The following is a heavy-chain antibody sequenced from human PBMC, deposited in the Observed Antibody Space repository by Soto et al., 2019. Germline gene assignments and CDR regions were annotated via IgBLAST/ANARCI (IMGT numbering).Heavy chain of an antibody. CDR1: GGTFSSYT. D-gene: IGHD3-3*01. CDR2: IIPILGIA. J-gene: IGHJ5*02. V-gene: IGHV1-69*04. CDR3: AREGTVTIFGVVELNWFDP. Sequence: ASVKVSCKASGGTFSSYTISWVRQAPGQGLEWMGRIIPILGIANYAQKFQGRVTITADKSTSTAYMELSSLGSEDTAVYYCAREGTVTIFGVVELNWFDPWGQGTLVTVSS.